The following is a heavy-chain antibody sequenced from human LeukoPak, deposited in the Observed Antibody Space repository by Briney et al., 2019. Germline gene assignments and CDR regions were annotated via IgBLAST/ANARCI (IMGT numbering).Heavy chain of an antibody. J-gene: IGHJ6*03. Sequence: GGSLRLSCAASGFTVSSNYMSWVRQAPGKGLEWVSVIYSGGSTYYADSVKGRFTISRDNSKNTLYLQMNSLRAEDTAVYYCASSIRYFDWLSFYYYYYMDVWGKGTTVTISS. V-gene: IGHV3-66*01. CDR1: GFTVSSNY. CDR3: ASSIRYFDWLSFYYYYYMDV. CDR2: IYSGGST. D-gene: IGHD3-9*01.